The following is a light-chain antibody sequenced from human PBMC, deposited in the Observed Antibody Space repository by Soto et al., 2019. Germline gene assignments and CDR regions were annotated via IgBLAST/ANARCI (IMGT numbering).Light chain of an antibody. Sequence: DVQMTQSPSTLSASVGDRVTITCRASQSISTWLAWYQQKPGKAPKLLIYKASGLESGVPSRFSGSGSGTEFTLTISRLQSNYFAIYYCQQYNTYSWTFGQGTKVEIK. CDR1: QSISTW. J-gene: IGKJ1*01. CDR3: QQYNTYSWT. CDR2: KAS. V-gene: IGKV1-5*03.